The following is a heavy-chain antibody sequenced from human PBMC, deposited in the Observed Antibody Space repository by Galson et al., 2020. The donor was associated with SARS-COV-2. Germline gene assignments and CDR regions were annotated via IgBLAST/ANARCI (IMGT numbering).Heavy chain of an antibody. Sequence: GESLKISCAASGFPFSTYSMNWVRLAPGKGLEWVSSISTSSSYTYYVDSVKGRFSITRDNPRNSLYLQMNSLRAEDTAVYYCSGDEGIRGYNLGRRYYGRDVWGQGTTVTVSS. CDR1: GFPFSTYS. V-gene: IGHV3-21*01. CDR3: SGDEGIRGYNLGRRYYGRDV. D-gene: IGHD1-1*01. J-gene: IGHJ6*02. CDR2: ISTSSSYT.